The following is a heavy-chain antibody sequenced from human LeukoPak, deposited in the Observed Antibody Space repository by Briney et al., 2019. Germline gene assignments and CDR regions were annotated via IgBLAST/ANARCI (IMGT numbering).Heavy chain of an antibody. CDR2: ISWNGGST. CDR3: ANQRAGIAARGAFDI. J-gene: IGHJ3*02. V-gene: IGHV3-20*04. CDR1: GFTFGDYG. D-gene: IGHD6-6*01. Sequence: GGSLRLSCAASGFTFGDYGMSWVRQAPGKGLEWVSGISWNGGSTGYADSAKGRFTISRDNSKNTLYLQMNSLRAEDTAVYYCANQRAGIAARGAFDIWGQGTMVTVSS.